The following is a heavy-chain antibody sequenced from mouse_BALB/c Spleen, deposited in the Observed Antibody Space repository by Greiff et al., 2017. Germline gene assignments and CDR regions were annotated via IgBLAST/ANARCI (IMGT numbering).Heavy chain of an antibody. V-gene: IGHV5-6*01. CDR2: ISSGGSYT. D-gene: IGHD2-10*02. Sequence: EVQGVESGGDLVKPGGSLKLSCAASGFTFSSYGMSWVRQTPDKRLEWVATISSGGSYTYYPDSVKGRFTISRDNAKNTLFLQMTSLRSEDTAMYYCARKKYGNYGGYYAMDYWGQGTSVTVSS. CDR1: GFTFSSYG. CDR3: ARKKYGNYGGYYAMDY. J-gene: IGHJ4*01.